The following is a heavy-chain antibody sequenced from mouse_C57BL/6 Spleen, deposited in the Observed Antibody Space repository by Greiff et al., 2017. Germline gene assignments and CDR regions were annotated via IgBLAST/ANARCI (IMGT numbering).Heavy chain of an antibody. CDR1: GYTFTSYW. D-gene: IGHD2-4*01. CDR2: IHPNSGST. J-gene: IGHJ3*01. V-gene: IGHV1-64*01. Sequence: VQLQQPGAELVKPGASVKLSCTASGYTFTSYWMHWVKQRPGQGLEWIGMIHPNSGSTNYNAKFKSKATLTVDKSSSTAYMQLSSLTSEDSAVYDCARNDYGDWVADWGQGTLVTVSA. CDR3: ARNDYGDWVAD.